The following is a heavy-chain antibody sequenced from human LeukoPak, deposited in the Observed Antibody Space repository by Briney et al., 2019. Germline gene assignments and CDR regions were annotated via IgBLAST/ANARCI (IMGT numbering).Heavy chain of an antibody. Sequence: GESLKISCKGSGYSFTSYWIGWVRQMPGKGLEWMGIIYPGDSDTRSSPSFQGQVTISADKSISTAYLQWGSLKASDTAMYFCARRAFASGDYFDYWGQGTLVTVSS. J-gene: IGHJ4*02. CDR3: ARRAFASGDYFDY. V-gene: IGHV5-51*01. CDR2: IYPGDSDT. D-gene: IGHD3-10*01. CDR1: GYSFTSYW.